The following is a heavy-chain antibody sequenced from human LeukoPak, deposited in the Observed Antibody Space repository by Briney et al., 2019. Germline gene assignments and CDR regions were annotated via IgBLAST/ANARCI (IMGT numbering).Heavy chain of an antibody. CDR2: INTNTGNP. V-gene: IGHV7-4-1*02. CDR3: ARVWHYYDSSGYYFYFDY. J-gene: IGHJ4*02. CDR1: GYTFTSYG. D-gene: IGHD3-22*01. Sequence: WASVKVSCKASGYTFTSYGISWVRQAPGQGLEWMGWINTNTGNPTYAQGFTGRFVFSLDTSVSTAYLQISSLKAEDTAVYYCARVWHYYDSSGYYFYFDYWGQGTLVTVSS.